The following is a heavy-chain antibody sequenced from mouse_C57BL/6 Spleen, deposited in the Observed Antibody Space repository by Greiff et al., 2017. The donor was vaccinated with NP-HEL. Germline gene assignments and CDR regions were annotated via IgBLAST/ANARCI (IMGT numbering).Heavy chain of an antibody. V-gene: IGHV2-6-1*01. Sequence: QVQLQQSGPGLVAPSQSLSITCTVSGFSLTSYGVHWVRQPPGKGLEWLVVIWSDGSTTYNSALKSRLSISKDNSKSQVFLKMNSLQTDDTAMYYCARHSDYGSSYDYAMDYWGQGTSVTVSS. J-gene: IGHJ4*01. CDR2: IWSDGST. D-gene: IGHD1-1*01. CDR3: ARHSDYGSSYDYAMDY. CDR1: GFSLTSYG.